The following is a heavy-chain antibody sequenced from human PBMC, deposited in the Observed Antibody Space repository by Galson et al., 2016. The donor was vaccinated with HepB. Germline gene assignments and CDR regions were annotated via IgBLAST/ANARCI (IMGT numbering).Heavy chain of an antibody. V-gene: IGHV3-9*01. Sequence: SLRLSCAASGFTFDGYAMHWVRQAPGKGLEWVSGISWNSGSIGYVDSVKGRFTISRDNAKNSLYLQMNGLRAEDTAVYYCAREDRGYYYFYGMDVWGQGTTVTVSS. D-gene: IGHD1-14*01. CDR2: ISWNSGSI. J-gene: IGHJ6*02. CDR3: AREDRGYYYFYGMDV. CDR1: GFTFDGYA.